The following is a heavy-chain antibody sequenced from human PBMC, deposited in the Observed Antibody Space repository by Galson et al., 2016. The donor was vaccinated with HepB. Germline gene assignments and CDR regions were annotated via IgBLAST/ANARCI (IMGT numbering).Heavy chain of an antibody. CDR1: GFTFSDYY. Sequence: SLRLSCAASGFTFSDYYMSWVRQAPGKGLEWVSYISRSGSTKYYADSVKGRFTMSRDNAKNSLFLQMNSLRDEDTAVYYCARDFTYTRPPPIHGDPLRDVWGKGTTVSVSS. CDR3: ARDFTYTRPPPIHGDPLRDV. J-gene: IGHJ6*04. CDR2: ISRSGSTK. D-gene: IGHD4-17*01. V-gene: IGHV3-11*01.